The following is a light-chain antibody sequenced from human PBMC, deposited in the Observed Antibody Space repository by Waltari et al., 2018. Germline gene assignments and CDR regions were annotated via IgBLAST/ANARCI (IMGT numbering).Light chain of an antibody. CDR1: ESVSVDY. Sequence: IVLTQSPGTLSLSLGGRATLSCRASESVSVDYLAWYQQKPGQAPRLLIYDASTRVTGVPDRFSGSGSGTDFTLTISRLEPEDFAVYYCQQYGSLPWTFGQGTKVAIK. J-gene: IGKJ1*01. CDR2: DAS. CDR3: QQYGSLPWT. V-gene: IGKV3-20*01.